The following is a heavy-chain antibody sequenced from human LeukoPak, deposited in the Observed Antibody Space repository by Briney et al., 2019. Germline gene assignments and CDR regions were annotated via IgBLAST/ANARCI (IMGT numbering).Heavy chain of an antibody. CDR2: IYYSGSS. CDR1: GGSISSYY. J-gene: IGHJ6*02. CDR3: ARSPDYYGSGRYYYYYGMDV. V-gene: IGHV4-59*01. D-gene: IGHD3-10*01. Sequence: SETLSLTCTVSGGSISSYYWSWIRQPPGKGLEWIGYIYYSGSSNYDPSLKSRVTISVDTSKNQFSLKLSSVTAAETALYYGARSPDYYGSGRYYYYYGMDVWGQGTTVTVSS.